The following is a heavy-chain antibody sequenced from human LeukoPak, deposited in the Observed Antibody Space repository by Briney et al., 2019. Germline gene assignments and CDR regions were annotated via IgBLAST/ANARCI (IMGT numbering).Heavy chain of an antibody. CDR1: GFTLSELW. Sequence: PGGSLRLSCVVSGFTLSELWMNWVRQAPGKGLEWVANIKQDGSEKNYVDSVKGRFTISRDNAKNSVYLQMNSLRVEDTAVYYCVGGYGWLPDYWGQGTLVTVSS. V-gene: IGHV3-7*04. J-gene: IGHJ4*02. CDR3: VGGYGWLPDY. CDR2: IKQDGSEK. D-gene: IGHD6-19*01.